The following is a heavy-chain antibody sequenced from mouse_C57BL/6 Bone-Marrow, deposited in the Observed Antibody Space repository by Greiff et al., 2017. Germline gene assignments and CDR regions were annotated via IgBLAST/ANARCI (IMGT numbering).Heavy chain of an antibody. CDR3: ARRGRYPGWCAY. D-gene: IGHD1-1*02. CDR2: ISDGGSYT. J-gene: IGHJ2*01. V-gene: IGHV5-4*03. CDR1: GFTFSSYA. Sequence: EVKLMESGGGLVKPGGSLKLSCAASGFTFSSYAMSWVRQTPEKRLEWVATISDGGSYTYYPDNVKGRFTISRDNAKNNLYLQMSQLKSEDTAMYYCARRGRYPGWCAYWGQGTTLTVSS.